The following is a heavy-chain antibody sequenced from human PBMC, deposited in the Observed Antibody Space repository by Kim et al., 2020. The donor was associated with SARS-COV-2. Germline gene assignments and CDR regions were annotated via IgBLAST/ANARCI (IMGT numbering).Heavy chain of an antibody. V-gene: IGHV4-39*07. J-gene: IGHJ4*02. Sequence: SETLSLTCTVSGGSVSSFSYYWGWIRQPPGKGLEWIASLHYTGSTYYNPSLRSRVTTSVDTSKTLFSPTLDSASAAATAVYSCARPWNTAEGHYWCQAT. D-gene: IGHD5-18*01. CDR1: GGSVSSFSYY. CDR3: ARPWNTAEGHY. CDR2: LHYTGST.